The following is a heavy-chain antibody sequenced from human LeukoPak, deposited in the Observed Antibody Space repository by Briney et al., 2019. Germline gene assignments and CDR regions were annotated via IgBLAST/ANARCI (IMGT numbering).Heavy chain of an antibody. CDR3: ARDPPQLGAFDI. V-gene: IGHV3-53*01. D-gene: IGHD1-1*01. CDR2: IYSGGST. Sequence: GGSLRLSCAASGFAFNNYAMSWVRQAPGKGLEWVSVIYSGGSTYYADSVKGRFTISRDNSKNTLYLQMNSLRAEDTAVYYCARDPPQLGAFDIWGQGTMVTVSS. J-gene: IGHJ3*02. CDR1: GFAFNNYA.